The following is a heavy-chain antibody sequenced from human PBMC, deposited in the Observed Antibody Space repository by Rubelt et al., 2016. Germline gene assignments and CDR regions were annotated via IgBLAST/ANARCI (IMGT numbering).Heavy chain of an antibody. D-gene: IGHD6-19*01. V-gene: IGHV4-34*01. CDR3: ARLPKSSGWYFDY. CDR2: IYYGWST. Sequence: QVQLQQWGAGLLKPSETLSLTCAVYGGSFSGYYWGWIRQPPGKGLEWIGNIYYGWSTYYNPSLTSRVAVALDTAKNQVCLKLRSGTVADTAGDYCARLPKSSGWYFDYWGQGTLVTVSS. J-gene: IGHJ4*02. CDR1: GGSFSGYY.